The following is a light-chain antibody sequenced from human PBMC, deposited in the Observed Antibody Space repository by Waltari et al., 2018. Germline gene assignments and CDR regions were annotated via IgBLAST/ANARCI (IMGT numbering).Light chain of an antibody. J-gene: IGLJ2*01. CDR1: SGDVGGYNY. CDR2: DVS. Sequence: QSALTQPRSVSGSPGQSVTISCTGTSGDVGGYNYVSWYQQHPGKAPTLMIYDVSERPPGVPYRFSGAKSGNTASLTISVLQADDEADYYCSSYVGSQTVVFGGGTKLTVL. V-gene: IGLV2-11*01. CDR3: SSYVGSQTVV.